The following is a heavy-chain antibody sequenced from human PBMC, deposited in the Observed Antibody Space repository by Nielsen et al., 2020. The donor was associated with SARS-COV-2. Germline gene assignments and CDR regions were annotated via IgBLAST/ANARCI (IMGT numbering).Heavy chain of an antibody. J-gene: IGHJ4*02. CDR3: ARETMDYTSSFVDY. V-gene: IGHV3-30*04. Sequence: GGSLRLSCAASGFTFTSHAMHWVRQAPGKGLEWLTIISSDGTNDHYADSVKGRFTISRDNSKSTLSLQMNSLRAEDTAVYYCARETMDYTSSFVDYWGQGTLVTVSP. CDR2: ISSDGTND. D-gene: IGHD4/OR15-4a*01. CDR1: GFTFTSHA.